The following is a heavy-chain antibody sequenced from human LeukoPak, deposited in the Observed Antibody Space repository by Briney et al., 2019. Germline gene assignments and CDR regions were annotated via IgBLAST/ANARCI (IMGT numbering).Heavy chain of an antibody. V-gene: IGHV1-69*05. CDR2: IIPIFGTT. CDR3: ASSYDSSGYTYFDY. Sequence: GASVKVSCKASGGTFSSYAISWVRQAPGQGLEWMGRIIPIFGTTNYAQKFQGRVTITTDESTSTAYMELSSLRSEDTAVYYCASSYDSSGYTYFDYWGQGTLVTVSS. D-gene: IGHD3-22*01. CDR1: GGTFSSYA. J-gene: IGHJ4*02.